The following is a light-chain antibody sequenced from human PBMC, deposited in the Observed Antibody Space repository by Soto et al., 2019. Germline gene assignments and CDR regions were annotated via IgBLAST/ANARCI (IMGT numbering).Light chain of an antibody. CDR2: GAS. J-gene: IGKJ3*01. CDR3: QFDVTSPFT. Sequence: EIVLTQSPGTLSLSPGERATLSCRARQSVSSNYFAWYQQKPGQAPRRLIYGASRRATGIPERISGSGSGTDFTLTISRLEPEDFAVYYCQFDVTSPFTFGPGTKVDIK. CDR1: QSVSSNY. V-gene: IGKV3-20*01.